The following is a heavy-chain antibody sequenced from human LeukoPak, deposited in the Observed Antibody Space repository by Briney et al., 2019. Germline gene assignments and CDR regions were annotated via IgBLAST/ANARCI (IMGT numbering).Heavy chain of an antibody. CDR1: GGSISSSSYY. D-gene: IGHD3-22*01. CDR2: IYYSGST. CDR3: ARGGASGHYPEIDY. Sequence: SETLSLTCTVSGGSISSSSYYWGWIRQPPGKGLEWIGNIYYSGSTYYNPSLKSRVTISLDTSKNQFSLKLSSVTAADTAIYYCARGGASGHYPEIDYWGQGTLVTVSS. V-gene: IGHV4-39*07. J-gene: IGHJ4*02.